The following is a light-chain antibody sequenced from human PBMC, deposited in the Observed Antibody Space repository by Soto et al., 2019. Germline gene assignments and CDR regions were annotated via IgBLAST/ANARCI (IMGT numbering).Light chain of an antibody. J-gene: IGKJ1*01. Sequence: EVVLTQSPATLSLSPGERATLSCRASQNVRTFLDWYQQKPGQAPRLLIYGASNRATGIPARFSGRGSGTDFTLTISGLEPEDFAVYYCQQHSHWPPWTFGQGTRVEIQ. CDR3: QQHSHWPPWT. CDR2: GAS. V-gene: IGKV3-11*01. CDR1: QNVRTF.